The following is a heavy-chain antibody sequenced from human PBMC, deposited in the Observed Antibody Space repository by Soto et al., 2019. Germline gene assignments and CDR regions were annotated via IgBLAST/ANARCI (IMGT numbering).Heavy chain of an antibody. CDR3: ARDLWGYCGTDCYPLDV. Sequence: WETLSPPCTVSVGSTSGYYWSWIRQPPGKGLEWIGYMYKTGSTVYNPSFKSRVTISVDTSKNQFSLKLNSVTAADTAVYYCARDLWGYCGTDCYPLDVWGQGTTVTV. CDR1: VGSTSGYY. V-gene: IGHV4-59*01. J-gene: IGHJ6*02. CDR2: MYKTGST. D-gene: IGHD2-21*02.